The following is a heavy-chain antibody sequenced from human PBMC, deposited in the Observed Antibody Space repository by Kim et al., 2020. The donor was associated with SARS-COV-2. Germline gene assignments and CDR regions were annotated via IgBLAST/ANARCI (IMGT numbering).Heavy chain of an antibody. CDR3: AKGRGYYV. CDR2: IKQEGTEK. D-gene: IGHD3-16*01. J-gene: IGHJ4*02. V-gene: IGHV3-7*03. CDR1: GFSFSGFW. Sequence: GGSLRLSCSGSGFSFSGFWMSWVRQAPGKVLEWVAKIKQEGTEKYYVDSVEGRFSISRDNAKNSVYLQMNRLRSEDTSMYYCAKGRGYYVGGPGTRVTVSS.